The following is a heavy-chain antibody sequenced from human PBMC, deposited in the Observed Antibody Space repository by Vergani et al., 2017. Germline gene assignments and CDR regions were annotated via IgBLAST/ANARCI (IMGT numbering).Heavy chain of an antibody. D-gene: IGHD4-23*01. CDR3: ARVGTTVVTDDFDY. J-gene: IGHJ4*02. Sequence: QLQLQESGPGLVKPSETLSLTCTVSGGSISSSSYYWGWIRQPPGKGLEWIGSIYYSGSTYYNPSLQRRVTISVDTSKNQSSLKLSSVTAADTAVYYCARVGTTVVTDDFDYWGQGTLVTVSS. CDR1: GGSISSSSYY. V-gene: IGHV4-39*07. CDR2: IYYSGST.